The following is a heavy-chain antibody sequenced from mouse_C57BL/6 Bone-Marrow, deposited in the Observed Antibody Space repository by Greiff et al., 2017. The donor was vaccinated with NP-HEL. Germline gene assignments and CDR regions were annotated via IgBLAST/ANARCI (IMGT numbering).Heavy chain of an antibody. Sequence: QVQLQQPGAELVKPGASVKLSCKASGYTFTSYWMHWVKQRPGQGLEWIGMIHPNSGSPNYNEKFKSKATLTVDKSSSTAYMQLSSRTSEDSAVYYCARGLLWLRRRDYYAMDYWGQGTSVTVSS. CDR3: ARGLLWLRRRDYYAMDY. V-gene: IGHV1-64*01. J-gene: IGHJ4*01. CDR1: GYTFTSYW. D-gene: IGHD2-2*01. CDR2: IHPNSGSP.